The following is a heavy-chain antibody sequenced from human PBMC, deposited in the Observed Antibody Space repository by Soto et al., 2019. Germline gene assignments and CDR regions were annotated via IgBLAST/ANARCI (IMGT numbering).Heavy chain of an antibody. Sequence: GGSLRLSCAASGFTFSPCAMTWVRQAPGKGLEWVSSISGSGGNTNYADSVKGRFTVSRDNSKRTLSLQMNSLTEEDTAIYYCAKGLRRLLRTQYYYGLDVWGRGTTVTVSS. CDR2: ISGSGGNT. CDR1: GFTFSPCA. CDR3: AKGLRRLLRTQYYYGLDV. V-gene: IGHV3-23*01. D-gene: IGHD3-16*01. J-gene: IGHJ6*02.